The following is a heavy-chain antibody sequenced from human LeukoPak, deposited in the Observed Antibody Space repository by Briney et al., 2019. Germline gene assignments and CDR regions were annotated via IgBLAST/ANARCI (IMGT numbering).Heavy chain of an antibody. J-gene: IGHJ4*02. D-gene: IGHD1-26*01. CDR1: GFTFSSYW. Sequence: GGSLRLSCAASGFTFSSYWMHWVRQAPGKGLVWVSRINSDGSSTSYADSVKGRFTISRDNAKNTLYLQMNSLRVEDTAVYYCARVGATAGLGHWGQGTLVTVSS. V-gene: IGHV3-74*01. CDR2: INSDGSST. CDR3: ARVGATAGLGH.